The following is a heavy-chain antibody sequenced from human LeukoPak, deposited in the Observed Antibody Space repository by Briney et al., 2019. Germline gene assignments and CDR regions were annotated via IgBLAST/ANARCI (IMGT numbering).Heavy chain of an antibody. CDR1: GGSISSYY. CDR3: ARVEPAGFDY. CDR2: IYYSGST. V-gene: IGHV4-39*07. J-gene: IGHJ4*02. D-gene: IGHD1-1*01. Sequence: KPSETLSLTCTVSGGSISSYYWSWIRQPPGKGLEWIGSIYYSGSTYYNPSLKSRVTISVDTSKNQFSLKLSSVTAADTAVYYCARVEPAGFDYWGQGTLVTVSS.